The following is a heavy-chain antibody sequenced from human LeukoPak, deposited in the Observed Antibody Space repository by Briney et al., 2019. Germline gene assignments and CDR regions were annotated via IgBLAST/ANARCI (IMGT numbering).Heavy chain of an antibody. J-gene: IGHJ6*03. D-gene: IGHD3-3*01. CDR2: MNPNSGNT. V-gene: IGHV1-8*01. CDR1: GYTFTSYD. Sequence: ASVKVSCKASGYTFTSYDINWVRQATGQGLEWMGWMNPNSGNTGYAQKFQGRVTMTRNTSISTAYMELSSLRSEDTAVYYCARGLTGGRFLERLVYYYYYMDVWGKGTTVTVSS. CDR3: ARGLTGGRFLERLVYYYYYMDV.